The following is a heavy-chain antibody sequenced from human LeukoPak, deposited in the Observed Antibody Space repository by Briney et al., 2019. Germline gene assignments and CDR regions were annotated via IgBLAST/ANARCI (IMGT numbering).Heavy chain of an antibody. CDR1: GYSFTSYW. CDR2: IYPSDSDT. D-gene: IGHD3-9*01. V-gene: IGHV5-51*01. CDR3: GRQGYYDILTGYYSGDVFDI. J-gene: IGHJ3*02. Sequence: GESLKISCKGSGYSFTSYWIGWVRQTPGKGLEWMGIIYPSDSDTRYSPSFQGQVTISVDKSISTAYLQWSSLKASDTALYYCGRQGYYDILTGYYSGDVFDIWGQGTMVTVSS.